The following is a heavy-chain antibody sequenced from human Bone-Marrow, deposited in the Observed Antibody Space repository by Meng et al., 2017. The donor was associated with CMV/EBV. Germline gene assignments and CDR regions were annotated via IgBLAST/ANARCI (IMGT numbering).Heavy chain of an antibody. V-gene: IGHV3-49*04. J-gene: IGHJ5*02. CDR3: TRDGGGYCSSTSCYISAGWFAP. CDR2: IRSKAYGGTT. D-gene: IGHD2-2*02. CDR1: GFTFGDYA. Sequence: GESLKISCTASGFTFGDYAMSWVRQAPGKGLEWVGFIRSKAYGGTTEYAASVKGRFTISRDDSKSIAYLQMNSLKTEDTAVYYCTRDGGGYCSSTSCYISAGWFAPWGPGNLVNVSS.